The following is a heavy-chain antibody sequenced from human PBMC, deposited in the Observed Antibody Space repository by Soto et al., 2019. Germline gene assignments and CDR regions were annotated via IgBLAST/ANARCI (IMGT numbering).Heavy chain of an antibody. V-gene: IGHV1-69*06. CDR1: GGTFSTYA. D-gene: IGHD1-26*01. Sequence: QEQLVQSGAEVKKPGSSVKVSCKVSGGTFSTYAISWVRQAPGQGLEWMGGIIPIFNAAKYAQKFQGRVTITADKSTSTAHMELSSLRSEDTAMYYCASSSGNNYGVGTNYYFDYWGQGTLVTVSS. J-gene: IGHJ4*02. CDR2: IIPIFNAA. CDR3: ASSSGNNYGVGTNYYFDY.